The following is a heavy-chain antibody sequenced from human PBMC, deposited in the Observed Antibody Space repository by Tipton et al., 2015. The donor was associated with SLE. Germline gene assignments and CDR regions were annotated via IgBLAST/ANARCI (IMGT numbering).Heavy chain of an antibody. CDR3: ARCHRDGYSEGFDY. J-gene: IGHJ4*02. D-gene: IGHD5-24*01. Sequence: SLRLSCAASGFTFSSYAMSWVRQAPGKGLEWVSVIYSGGSSTYYADSVKGRFTISRDNSKNTLYLQMNSLRAEDTAVYYCARCHRDGYSEGFDYWGQGTLVTVSS. CDR1: GFTFSSYA. CDR2: IYSGGSST. V-gene: IGHV3-23*03.